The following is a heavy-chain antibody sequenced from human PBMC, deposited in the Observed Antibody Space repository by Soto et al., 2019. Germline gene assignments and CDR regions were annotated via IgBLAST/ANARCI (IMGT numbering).Heavy chain of an antibody. CDR2: ISYDGSNK. Sequence: GGSLRLSCAASGFTFSSYGMHWVRQAPGKGLEWVAVISYDGSNKYYADSVKGRFTISRDNSKNTLYLQMNSLRAEDTAVYYCAKRASSGSYQDYFDYWGQGTLVTVSS. CDR3: AKRASSGSYQDYFDY. CDR1: GFTFSSYG. V-gene: IGHV3-30*18. D-gene: IGHD1-26*01. J-gene: IGHJ4*02.